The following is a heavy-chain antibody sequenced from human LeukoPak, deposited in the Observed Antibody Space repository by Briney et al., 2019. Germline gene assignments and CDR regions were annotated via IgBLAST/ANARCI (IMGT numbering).Heavy chain of an antibody. V-gene: IGHV3-13*01. CDR3: VRAPGSGGFDS. D-gene: IGHD6-19*01. Sequence: GGSLRLSCATSGFTLSGYDMHWVRQLTGKGLEWVSSIGNVADTYYSGSVKGRFVISRDNARNFVFLQMNSLRAEDTAVYYCVRAPGSGGFDSWGQGTLITVSS. CDR1: GFTLSGYD. CDR2: IGNVADT. J-gene: IGHJ4*02.